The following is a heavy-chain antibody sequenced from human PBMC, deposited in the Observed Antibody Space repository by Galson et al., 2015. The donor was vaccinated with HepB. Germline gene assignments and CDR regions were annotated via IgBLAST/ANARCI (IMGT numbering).Heavy chain of an antibody. Sequence: TLSLTCTVSGGSISSGSYYWSWIRQPAEKGLEWIGRIYTSGSTNYNPSLKSRVTISVDTSKNQFSLKLSSVTAADTAIYYCARGGDYYGPWGQGILVTVPS. D-gene: IGHD1-26*01. CDR2: IYTSGST. J-gene: IGHJ5*02. CDR1: GGSISSGSYY. CDR3: ARGGDYYGP. V-gene: IGHV4-61*02.